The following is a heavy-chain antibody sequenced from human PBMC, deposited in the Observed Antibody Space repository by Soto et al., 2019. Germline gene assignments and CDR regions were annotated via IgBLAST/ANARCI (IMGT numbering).Heavy chain of an antibody. V-gene: IGHV3-33*01. CDR3: AREKYTSGWYYFDS. CDR1: GFTFSNYA. D-gene: IGHD6-19*01. Sequence: PGGSLRLSCAASGFTFSNYAMHWVRQAPGKGLEWVAVIWYDGSNKYYIDSVKGRFTISRDNSKNTLYIQMNSLRAEDTAVYYCAREKYTSGWYYFDSWGQGTPVTVSS. CDR2: IWYDGSNK. J-gene: IGHJ4*02.